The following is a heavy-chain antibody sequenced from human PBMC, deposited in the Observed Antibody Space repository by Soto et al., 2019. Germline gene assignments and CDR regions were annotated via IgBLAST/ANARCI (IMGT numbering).Heavy chain of an antibody. Sequence: PGGSLRLSCTASGFTFGDYAMSWFRQAPGKGLEWVGFIRSKAYGGTTEYAASVKGRFTISRDDSKSIAYLQMNSLKTEDTAVYYCTRDPGIRFLEWLSSWYYYYGMDVWGQGTTVTVSS. CDR3: TRDPGIRFLEWLSSWYYYYGMDV. CDR2: IRSKAYGGTT. D-gene: IGHD3-3*01. J-gene: IGHJ6*02. CDR1: GFTFGDYA. V-gene: IGHV3-49*03.